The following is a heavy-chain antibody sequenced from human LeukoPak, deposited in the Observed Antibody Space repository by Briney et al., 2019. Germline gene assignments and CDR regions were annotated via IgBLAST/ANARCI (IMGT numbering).Heavy chain of an antibody. V-gene: IGHV4-39*01. CDR1: GGSISSSSYY. Sequence: SETLSLTCTVSGGSISSSSYYWGWIRQPPGRGLEWIGSIYYSGSTYYNPSLKSRVTISVDTSKTQFSLKLSSVTAADTAVYYCARVDRWLRNPGQADYWGQGTLVTVSS. D-gene: IGHD5-24*01. J-gene: IGHJ4*02. CDR2: IYYSGST. CDR3: ARVDRWLRNPGQADY.